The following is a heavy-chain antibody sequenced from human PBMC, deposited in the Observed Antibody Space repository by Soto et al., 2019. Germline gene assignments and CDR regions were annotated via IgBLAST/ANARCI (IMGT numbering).Heavy chain of an antibody. CDR2: ISAYNGNT. V-gene: IGHV1-18*01. D-gene: IGHD2-2*03. J-gene: IGHJ4*02. CDR1: GYTFTSYG. Sequence: QVQLVQSGAEVKKPGASVKVSCKASGYTFTSYGISWVRQAPGQGLEWMGWISAYNGNTNYAQKHQGRVTMTTDTSTSTAYMELRSLRSDDTAVYYCARSARRGYCSSTSCYVAGYWGQGTLVTVSS. CDR3: ARSARRGYCSSTSCYVAGY.